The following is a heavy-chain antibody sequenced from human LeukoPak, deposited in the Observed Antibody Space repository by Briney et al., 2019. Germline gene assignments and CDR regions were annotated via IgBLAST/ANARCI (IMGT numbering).Heavy chain of an antibody. V-gene: IGHV3-53*05. CDR3: VKDKYPVVVAATLDY. Sequence: GGSLRLSCAASGFTVSSTYMSWVRQAPGKGLEWVSLIYGAEGPYYADSVKGRFTISRDNSKNTLYLQMSSLRAEDTAVYYCVKDKYPVVVAATLDYWGQGTLVTVSS. CDR1: GFTVSSTY. J-gene: IGHJ4*02. CDR2: IYGAEGP. D-gene: IGHD2-15*01.